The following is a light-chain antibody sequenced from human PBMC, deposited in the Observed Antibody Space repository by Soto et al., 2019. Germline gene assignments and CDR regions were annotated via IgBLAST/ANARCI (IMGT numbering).Light chain of an antibody. CDR2: EGS. Sequence: QSVLTQPASVSGSPGQSITISCTGTNSDVGSYNLVSWYQQHPGKAPKVMIYEGSKRPSGVSNRFSGSKSGNTASLTISGLQAEDEADYYCCSYAGSSTYVFGTGTKLTVL. V-gene: IGLV2-23*01. CDR3: CSYAGSSTYV. CDR1: NSDVGSYNL. J-gene: IGLJ1*01.